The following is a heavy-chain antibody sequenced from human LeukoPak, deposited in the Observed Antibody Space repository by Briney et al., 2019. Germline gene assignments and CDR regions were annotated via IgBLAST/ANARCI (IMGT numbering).Heavy chain of an antibody. CDR2: IKQDGSEN. CDR3: ARNRDYAMGV. V-gene: IGHV3-7*01. D-gene: IGHD3-16*02. CDR1: GFSFSDYW. J-gene: IGHJ6*02. Sequence: GGSLRLSCVASGFSFSDYWMSWVRQAPGKELEWVAGIKQDGSENHYVDSVKGRFTTFRDNAKNSLYLQMNSLRVEDTAVYYSARNRDYAMGVWGQGTTVIVSS.